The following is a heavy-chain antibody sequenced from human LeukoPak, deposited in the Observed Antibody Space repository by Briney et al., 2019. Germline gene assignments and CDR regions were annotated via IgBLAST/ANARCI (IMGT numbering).Heavy chain of an antibody. J-gene: IGHJ4*02. CDR2: ISSSSSYM. CDR1: GFTFSSYA. CDR3: ARAPGWSYFDY. V-gene: IGHV3-21*01. Sequence: PGGSLRLSCAASGFTFSSYAMSWVRQAPGKGLEWVSSISSSSSYMYYADSVKGRFTISRDNAKNSLYLQMNSLRAEDTAVYYCARAPGWSYFDYWGQGTLVTVSS. D-gene: IGHD6-19*01.